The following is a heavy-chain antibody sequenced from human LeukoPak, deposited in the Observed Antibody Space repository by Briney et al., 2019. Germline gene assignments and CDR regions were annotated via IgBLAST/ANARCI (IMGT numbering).Heavy chain of an antibody. D-gene: IGHD1-26*01. Sequence: GGSLRLSCAASGFTFSSYGMHWVRQAPGKGLEWVAVISYDGSNKYYADSVKGRFTISRDNSKNTLYLQMNSLRAEDTAVYYCASLGVGAIYFDYWGQGTLVTVSS. CDR3: ASLGVGAIYFDY. V-gene: IGHV3-30*03. J-gene: IGHJ4*02. CDR1: GFTFSSYG. CDR2: ISYDGSNK.